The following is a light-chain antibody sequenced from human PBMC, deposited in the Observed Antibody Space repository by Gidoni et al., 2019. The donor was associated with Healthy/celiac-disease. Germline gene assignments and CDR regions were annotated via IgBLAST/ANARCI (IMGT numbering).Light chain of an antibody. J-gene: IGKJ1*01. V-gene: IGKV3-15*01. Sequence: DIVMTQSPATLSVSPGERATLSCRASQRVSSNLAWYQQKPGQAPRLLIYGASTRATGIPARFSGSGSGTEFTLTISSLQSEDFAVYYCQQYNNWPPWTFGQXTKVEIK. CDR2: GAS. CDR1: QRVSSN. CDR3: QQYNNWPPWT.